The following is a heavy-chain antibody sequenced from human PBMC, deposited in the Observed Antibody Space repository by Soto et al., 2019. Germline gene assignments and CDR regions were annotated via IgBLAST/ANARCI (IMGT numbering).Heavy chain of an antibody. J-gene: IGHJ4*02. CDR3: ARNVPVTALGY. CDR1: GVTVGNYY. CDR2: TYSGGDT. D-gene: IGHD4-17*01. Sequence: EVRLVESGGGLVQPGGSLRLSCAASGVTVGNYYMSWVRQAPGKGLEWVSVTYSGGDTRYADSVKGRFTMTSASTKNTVYLQIDSLRAEDTAVYFCARNVPVTALGYWGQGSLVTVSS. V-gene: IGHV3-66*01.